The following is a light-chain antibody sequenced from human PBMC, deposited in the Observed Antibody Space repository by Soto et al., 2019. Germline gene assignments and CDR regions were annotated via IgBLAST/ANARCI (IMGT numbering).Light chain of an antibody. Sequence: EIVLTQSPATLSLSPGERATLSCRASQSVSSYLAWYQQKPGQAPRLLMYDASNRATGIPARFCGSGSGTDFTLTISSLDPEDFAVYYCQQRSNWPRTFGQGTKVEIK. CDR1: QSVSSY. CDR3: QQRSNWPRT. V-gene: IGKV3-11*01. CDR2: DAS. J-gene: IGKJ1*01.